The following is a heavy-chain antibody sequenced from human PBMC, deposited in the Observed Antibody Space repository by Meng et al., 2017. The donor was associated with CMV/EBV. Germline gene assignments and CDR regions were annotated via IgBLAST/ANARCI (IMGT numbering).Heavy chain of an antibody. V-gene: IGHV3-21*06. D-gene: IGHD4-17*01. CDR3: ARNYGDYAASDF. CDR2: INNYSMTI. Sequence: GGSLRLSCASSGFTFTDYTMTWVRQAPGKGLEWVAFINNYSMTIFYLDSVKGRFTISRDNSKNSLYLRMNSLRAEDTAMYYCARNYGDYAASDFRGRGTLVTVSS. J-gene: IGHJ4*02. CDR1: GFTFTDYT.